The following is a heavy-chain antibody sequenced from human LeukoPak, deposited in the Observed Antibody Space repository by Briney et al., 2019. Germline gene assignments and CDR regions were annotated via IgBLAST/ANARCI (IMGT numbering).Heavy chain of an antibody. J-gene: IGHJ4*02. CDR3: ARGWWRFGDY. D-gene: IGHD3-10*01. CDR2: INHSGST. Sequence: KPSETLSLTCAVYGGSFSGYYWSWIRQPPGKGLEWIGEINHSGSTNYNPSLKSRVTISVDTSKNQFSLKLSSVTAADTAVYYRARGWWRFGDYWGQGTLVTVSS. CDR1: GGSFSGYY. V-gene: IGHV4-34*01.